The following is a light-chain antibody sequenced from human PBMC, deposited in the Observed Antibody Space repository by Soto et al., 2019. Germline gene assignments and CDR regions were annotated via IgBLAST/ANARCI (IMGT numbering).Light chain of an antibody. CDR1: QSVSRN. CDR2: DAS. CDR3: QQYNNWHPIT. Sequence: EIVMTQSPSTLPVSPGERATLSCRASQSVSRNLAWYQQKPGQAPRLLFYDASTRATGIPARFSGSGSGTEFTLTISSLQYEDFAVYYCQQYNNWHPITFGQGTRLEIK. J-gene: IGKJ5*01. V-gene: IGKV3-15*01.